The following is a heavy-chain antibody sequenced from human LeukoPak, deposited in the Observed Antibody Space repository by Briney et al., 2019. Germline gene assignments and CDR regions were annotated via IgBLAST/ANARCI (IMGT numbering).Heavy chain of an antibody. Sequence: PSETLSLTCSVSGGSISSCYWSWIRQPPGKGLEWIGYISYSGSTNSNPSLKSRVTISVDTSKNQFSLKLNSVTAADTAIYYCARHWYASGWYAGFDYWGQGTLVTVSS. J-gene: IGHJ4*02. V-gene: IGHV4-59*08. D-gene: IGHD6-19*01. CDR3: ARHWYASGWYAGFDY. CDR2: ISYSGST. CDR1: GGSISSCY.